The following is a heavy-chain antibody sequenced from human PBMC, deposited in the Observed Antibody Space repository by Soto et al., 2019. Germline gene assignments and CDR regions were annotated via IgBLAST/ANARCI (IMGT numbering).Heavy chain of an antibody. J-gene: IGHJ4*01. CDR2: ISYDGSNK. V-gene: IGHV3-30-3*01. CDR1: GFTFSSYA. Sequence: GGSLRLSCAASGFTFSSYAMHWVRQAPGKGLEWVAVISYDGSNKYYADSVKGRFTISRDNSKNTLYLQMNSLRVDDTAIYYCAKDAPGSGWLSDYWGQGTLVTVSS. CDR3: AKDAPGSGWLSDY. D-gene: IGHD3-22*01.